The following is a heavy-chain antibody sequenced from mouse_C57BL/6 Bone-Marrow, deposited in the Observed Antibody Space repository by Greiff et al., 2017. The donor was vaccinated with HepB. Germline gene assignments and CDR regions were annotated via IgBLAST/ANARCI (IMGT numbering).Heavy chain of an antibody. D-gene: IGHD4-1*01. V-gene: IGHV1-26*01. J-gene: IGHJ2*01. Sequence: VQLQQSGPELVKPGASVKISCKASGYTFTDYYMNWVKQSHGKSLEWIGDINPNNGGTSYNQKFKGKATLTVDKSSSTAYMELRSLTSEDSAVYYCARLGRGYYFDYWGQGTTLTVSS. CDR1: GYTFTDYY. CDR2: INPNNGGT. CDR3: ARLGRGYYFDY.